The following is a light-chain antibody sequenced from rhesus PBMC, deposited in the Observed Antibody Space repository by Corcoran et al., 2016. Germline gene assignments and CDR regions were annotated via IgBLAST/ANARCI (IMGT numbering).Light chain of an antibody. CDR1: QGISNY. CDR3: QQHNSYPPWT. CDR2: YAS. V-gene: IGKV1S14*01. Sequence: DIQMTQSPSSLSASVGDTVTITCRASQGISNYLAWYQQKPGKAPKTLIYYASNLESGVPSRFSGSGSGTDVTLTNSSLQPEDFATYYCQQHNSYPPWTFGQGTKVEIK. J-gene: IGKJ1*01.